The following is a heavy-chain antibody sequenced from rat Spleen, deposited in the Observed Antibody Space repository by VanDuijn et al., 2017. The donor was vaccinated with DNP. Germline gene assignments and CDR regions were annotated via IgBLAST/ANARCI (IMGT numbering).Heavy chain of an antibody. CDR2: IWSDGDT. CDR1: GFSLTSYN. Sequence: QVQLRESGPGLVQPSETLSLTCTVSGFSLTSYNIHWVRHHSGKSLEWIGRIWSDGDTSYNSAFTSRLSINRDTSESQVSLEINSLETEDTAMYFCAQLGTRDYWGQGVMVTVSS. CDR3: AQLGTRDY. J-gene: IGHJ2*01. V-gene: IGHV2S18*01. D-gene: IGHD5-1*01.